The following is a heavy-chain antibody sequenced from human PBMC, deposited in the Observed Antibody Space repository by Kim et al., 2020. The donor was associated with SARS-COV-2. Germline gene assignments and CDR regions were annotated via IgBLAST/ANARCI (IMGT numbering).Heavy chain of an antibody. CDR1: GGSISSGGYY. J-gene: IGHJ5*02. CDR3: ARAWGATSGWFDP. Sequence: SETLSLTCTVSGGSISSGGYYWSWIRQHPGKGLEWIGYIYYSGKTYYNPSLKSQVTISVDTSKNQFSLKLSSVTAADTTVYYCARAWGATSGWFDPWGQGILVTVSS. V-gene: IGHV4-31*01. CDR2: IYYSGKT. D-gene: IGHD1-26*01.